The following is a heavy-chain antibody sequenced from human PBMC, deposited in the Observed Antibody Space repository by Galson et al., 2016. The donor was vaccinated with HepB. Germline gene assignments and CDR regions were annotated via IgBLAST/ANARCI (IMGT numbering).Heavy chain of an antibody. V-gene: IGHV3-30*19. Sequence: SLRLSCAASGFTFSRYGMHWVRQAPGKGLEWVAVTSYDGGDKHYADSVKGRFTVSRDNSKNTLFLQMSSLRVEDTAVYYCAKLDCGRDCPRDDWGQGTQVTVSS. D-gene: IGHD2-21*02. CDR1: GFTFSRYG. CDR2: TSYDGGDK. CDR3: AKLDCGRDCPRDD. J-gene: IGHJ4*02.